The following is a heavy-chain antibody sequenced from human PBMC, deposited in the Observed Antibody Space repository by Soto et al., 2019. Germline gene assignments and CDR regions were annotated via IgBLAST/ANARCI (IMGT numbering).Heavy chain of an antibody. D-gene: IGHD6-19*01. CDR2: INDGGENT. Sequence: QPGGSLRLSCAASGFTFSTYAMSWVRQAPEKGLEWVSSINDGGENTYYADSVKGRFTVSRDNSKNTLYLQMNSLRAEDTAIYYCAKRYTTGRYYFDDWGQGTLVTVSS. V-gene: IGHV3-23*01. J-gene: IGHJ4*02. CDR1: GFTFSTYA. CDR3: AKRYTTGRYYFDD.